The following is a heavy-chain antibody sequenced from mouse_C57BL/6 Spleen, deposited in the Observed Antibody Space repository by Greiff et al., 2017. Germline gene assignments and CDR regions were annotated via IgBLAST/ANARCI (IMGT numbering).Heavy chain of an antibody. V-gene: IGHV1-52*01. D-gene: IGHD1-1*01. Sequence: QVQLQQPGAELVRPGSSVKLSCKASGYTFTSYWMHWVKQRPIQGLEWIGNIDPSDSETHYNQKFKDKATLTVDKSSSTAYMQLSSLTSEDSAVXYCARATVVATRAMDYWGQGTSVTVSS. CDR2: IDPSDSET. CDR1: GYTFTSYW. J-gene: IGHJ4*01. CDR3: ARATVVATRAMDY.